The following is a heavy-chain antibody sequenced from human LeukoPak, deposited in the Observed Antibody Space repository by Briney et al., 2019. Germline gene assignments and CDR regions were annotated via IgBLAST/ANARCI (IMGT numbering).Heavy chain of an antibody. CDR3: ARGGGLQRRYFEY. D-gene: IGHD2-15*01. CDR2: FTASGSST. CDR1: GFSVSNYA. J-gene: IGHJ4*02. V-gene: IGHV3-23*01. Sequence: GGSLRLSCAASGFSVSNYALSWVRQAPGKGLEWVSSFTASGSSTYNTDSVEGRFAISRDISKNTLYMQMNSLRAEDTAIYYCARGGGLQRRYFEYWGQGTLLTVSS.